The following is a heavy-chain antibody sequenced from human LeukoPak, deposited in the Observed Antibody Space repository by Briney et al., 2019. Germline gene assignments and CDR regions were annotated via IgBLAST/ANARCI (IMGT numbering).Heavy chain of an antibody. D-gene: IGHD5-12*01. V-gene: IGHV5-51*01. CDR1: GYSFPNYW. J-gene: IGHJ4*02. CDR3: ASRLRDRFDS. Sequence: GESPKISCKGSGYSFPNYWIGWVRQMPGKGLEWLGILYPGDSDTRYSPSFQGQVTISADKSISTAYLQWSSLKASDTAMYYCASRLRDRFDSWGQGTLVTVSS. CDR2: LYPGDSDT.